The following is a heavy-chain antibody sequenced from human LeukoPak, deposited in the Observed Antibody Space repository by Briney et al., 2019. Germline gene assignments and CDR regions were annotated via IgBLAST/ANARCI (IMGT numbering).Heavy chain of an antibody. D-gene: IGHD5-12*01. CDR1: GYTFTGYY. CDR2: INPNSGGT. J-gene: IGHJ4*02. CDR3: ARDSYIVATIPFDY. V-gene: IGHV1-2*02. Sequence: ASVKVSCKASGYTFTGYYMHWVRQAPGQGLEWMGWINPNSGGTNYAQKFQGRVTMTRDTSISTAYMELSRLRSDDTAVYYCARDSYIVATIPFDYWGQGTLVTVSS.